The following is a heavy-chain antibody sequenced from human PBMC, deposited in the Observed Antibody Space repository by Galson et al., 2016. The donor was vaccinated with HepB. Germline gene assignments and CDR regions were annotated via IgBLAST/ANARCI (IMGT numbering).Heavy chain of an antibody. J-gene: IGHJ5*02. CDR2: MNPNSGDT. D-gene: IGHD1-1*01. CDR3: ARGTEGYNWKVGRFDP. V-gene: IGHV1-8*01. Sequence: SVKVSCKASGYTFTSYDINWVRQATGQGLEWMGWMNPNSGDTGYAQKFQGRVTITADTSTSTTYMELSSLRSEDTAVYYCARGTEGYNWKVGRFDPWGQGTLVTVSS. CDR1: GYTFTSYD.